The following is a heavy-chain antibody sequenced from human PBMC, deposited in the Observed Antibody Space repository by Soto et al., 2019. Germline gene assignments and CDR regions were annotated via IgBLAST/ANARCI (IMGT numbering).Heavy chain of an antibody. Sequence: QVQLVESGGGVVQPGRSLRLSCAASGFTFSAYAMHWVRQAPGKGLEWVAVISSDGSDEYYADSVKGRFTISRDNSKNTLFLQMNSLRSEDSAVYYFASSDLQYDDCLFGYWGQGTLVTVSS. CDR1: GFTFSAYA. D-gene: IGHD4-17*01. J-gene: IGHJ4*02. CDR3: ASSDLQYDDCLFGY. V-gene: IGHV3-30*01. CDR2: ISSDGSDE.